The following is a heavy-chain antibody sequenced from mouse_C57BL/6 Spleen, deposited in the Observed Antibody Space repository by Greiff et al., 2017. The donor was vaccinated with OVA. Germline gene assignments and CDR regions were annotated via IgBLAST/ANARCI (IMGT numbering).Heavy chain of an antibody. V-gene: IGHV5-17*01. J-gene: IGHJ3*01. CDR1: GFTFSDYG. CDR3: ARPYYDYGEGAWFAY. Sequence: EVQLVESGGGLVKPGGSLKLSCAASGFTFSDYGMHWVRQAPEKGLEWVAYISSGSSTIYYADTVKGRFTISRDNAKNTLFLQMTSLRSEDTAMYYCARPYYDYGEGAWFAYWGQGTLVTVSA. CDR2: ISSGSSTI. D-gene: IGHD2-4*01.